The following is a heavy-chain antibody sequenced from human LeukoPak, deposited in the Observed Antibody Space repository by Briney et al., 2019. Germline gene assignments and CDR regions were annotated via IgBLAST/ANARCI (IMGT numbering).Heavy chain of an antibody. CDR1: GGSISSSSYY. CDR3: ARDPIITGTDGYYFDY. J-gene: IGHJ4*02. V-gene: IGHV4-39*07. Sequence: SETLSLTCTVSGGSISSSSYYWGWLRQPPGKGLEWIGSIYYSGSTYYNPSLNSRATISVDTSKNQFSLKLSSVTAADTAVYYCARDPIITGTDGYYFDYWGQGTLVTVSS. CDR2: IYYSGST. D-gene: IGHD1-7*01.